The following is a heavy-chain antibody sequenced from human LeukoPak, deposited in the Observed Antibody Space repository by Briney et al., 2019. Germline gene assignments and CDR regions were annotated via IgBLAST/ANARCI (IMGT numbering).Heavy chain of an antibody. CDR2: IYSGGST. J-gene: IGHJ4*02. D-gene: IGHD3-3*01. V-gene: IGHV3-66*01. Sequence: GGSLRLSCAASGFTVSSNYMSWVRQAPGKGLEWVSVIYSGGSTYYADSVKGRFTISRDNAKNTLYLQMNSLRAEDTAVYYCARNSGYDFWSGYYPPAYYFDYWGQGTLVTVSS. CDR1: GFTVSSNY. CDR3: ARNSGYDFWSGYYPPAYYFDY.